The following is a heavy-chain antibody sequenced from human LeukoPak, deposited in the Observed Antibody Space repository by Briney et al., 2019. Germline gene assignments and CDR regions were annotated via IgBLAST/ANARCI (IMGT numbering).Heavy chain of an antibody. CDR1: GASISSSTYS. CDR3: VTSTGPVVPAAIDY. CDR2: LYHAGRT. V-gene: IGHV4-30-2*06. D-gene: IGHD2-2*01. J-gene: IGHJ4*02. Sequence: PSETLSLTCAVSGASISSSTYSWSWIRQSPGKGLEWIGCLYHAGRTYYDPSLNSRVTISVDTSKNQFSLKMTSVTAADTAVYYCVTSTGPVVPAAIDYWGQGTLVTVSS.